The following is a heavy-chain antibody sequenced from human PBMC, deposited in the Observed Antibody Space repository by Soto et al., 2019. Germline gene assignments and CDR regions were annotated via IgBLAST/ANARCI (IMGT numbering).Heavy chain of an antibody. Sequence: QVQLQESGPGLVKPSQTLSLTCTVSGGSISSGGYSWTWIRQHPGKGLEWIGYIYYSGSTYYKPSLKSRITISVDTSKNQLSLKLSSVTAADTALYYCAGASTWHPSALDIWGQGTTVTVSS. D-gene: IGHD5-12*01. CDR2: IYYSGST. CDR3: AGASTWHPSALDI. CDR1: GGSISSGGYS. V-gene: IGHV4-31*03. J-gene: IGHJ3*02.